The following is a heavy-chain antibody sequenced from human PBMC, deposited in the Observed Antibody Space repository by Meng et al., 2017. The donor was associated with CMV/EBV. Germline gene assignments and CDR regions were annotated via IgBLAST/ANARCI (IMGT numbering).Heavy chain of an antibody. CDR2: ISSSSSYI. J-gene: IGHJ4*02. Sequence: GESLKISCAASGFTFSSYSMNWVRQAPGKGLEWVSSISSSSSYIYYADSVKGRFTICRDNAKNSLYLQMNSLRAEDTAVYYCARVYIAAAGVSDYWGKGTLVTVSS. D-gene: IGHD6-13*01. CDR3: ARVYIAAAGVSDY. CDR1: GFTFSSYS. V-gene: IGHV3-21*01.